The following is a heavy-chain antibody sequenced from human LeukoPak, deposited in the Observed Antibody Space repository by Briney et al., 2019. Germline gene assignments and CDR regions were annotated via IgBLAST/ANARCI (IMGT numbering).Heavy chain of an antibody. V-gene: IGHV4-34*01. D-gene: IGHD3-22*01. Sequence: KPSETLSLTCAVYGGSFSGYYWSWIRQPPGKGLEWIGEINHSGSTNHNPSLKSRVTISVDTSKNQFSLKLSSVTAADTAVYYCARAKSYYYDSSGYSPWGQGTLVTVSS. J-gene: IGHJ5*02. CDR3: ARAKSYYYDSSGYSP. CDR1: GGSFSGYY. CDR2: INHSGST.